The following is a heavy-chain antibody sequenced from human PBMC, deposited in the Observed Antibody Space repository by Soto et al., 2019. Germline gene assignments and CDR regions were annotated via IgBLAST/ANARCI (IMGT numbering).Heavy chain of an antibody. J-gene: IGHJ3*02. Sequence: SETLSLTCTVSGGSISSGAYYRSWIRQHPGKGLEWIGYIYYSGSTYYNPSLKSRVTISVDTSKNQFSLKLSSVTAADTAVYYCARGPQIAVAHEDAFDIWGQGTMVTVSS. D-gene: IGHD6-19*01. CDR2: IYYSGST. CDR3: ARGPQIAVAHEDAFDI. V-gene: IGHV4-31*03. CDR1: GGSISSGAYY.